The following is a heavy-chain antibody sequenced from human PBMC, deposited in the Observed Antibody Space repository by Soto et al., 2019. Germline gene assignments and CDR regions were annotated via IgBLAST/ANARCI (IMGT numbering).Heavy chain of an antibody. J-gene: IGHJ3*01. V-gene: IGHV1-69*01. Sequence: QVQLIQSEAEVKKPGSSVRVSCTASGGIFGSHGFSWVRQAPGQRLEWVGGFIPIFRTLTYTEKFQARVRIAAEESTNTVYLDLSSLTSEDTAVYYCVRDRRSYYSDPHDEFVASDYEVWGQGTMVSVSS. CDR2: FIPIFRTL. CDR3: VRDRRSYYSDPHDEFVASDYEV. D-gene: IGHD3-22*01. CDR1: GGIFGSHG.